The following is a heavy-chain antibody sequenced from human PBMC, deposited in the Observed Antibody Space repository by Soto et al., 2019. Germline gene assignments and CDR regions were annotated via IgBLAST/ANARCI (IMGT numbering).Heavy chain of an antibody. CDR3: AKSAEDIVVVVAAQGYYFDY. J-gene: IGHJ4*02. CDR2: ISGSGGST. Sequence: EVQLVESGGGLVQPGRSLRLSCAASGFIFDDYAMHWVRQAPGKGLEWVSGISGSGGSTYYADSVKGRFTISRDNSKNTLYLQMNSLRAEDTAVYYCAKSAEDIVVVVAAQGYYFDYWGQGTLVTVSS. CDR1: GFIFDDYA. V-gene: IGHV3-23*04. D-gene: IGHD2-15*01.